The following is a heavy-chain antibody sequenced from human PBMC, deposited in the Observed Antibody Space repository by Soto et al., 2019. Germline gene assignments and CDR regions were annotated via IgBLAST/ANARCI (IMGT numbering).Heavy chain of an antibody. CDR3: AKAGSIAVSGTRDYYGMVI. D-gene: IGHD6-19*01. V-gene: IGHV3-23*01. Sequence: PGGSLRLSCAASGFTFSSYAMSWVRQAPGQGLEWVSALSGSGGSTYYADSVKGRFTISRDNSKNTLYLQMNSLSAEDTAVYYCAKAGSIAVSGTRDYYGMVIWGQGTTVTVSS. CDR2: LSGSGGST. J-gene: IGHJ6*02. CDR1: GFTFSSYA.